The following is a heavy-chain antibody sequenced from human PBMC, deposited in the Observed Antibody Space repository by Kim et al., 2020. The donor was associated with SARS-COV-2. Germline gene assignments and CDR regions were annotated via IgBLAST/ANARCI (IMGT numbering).Heavy chain of an antibody. CDR1: GGSFSGYY. V-gene: IGHV4-34*01. D-gene: IGHD3-3*01. CDR3: VSIGESPFDY. CDR2: INHSGST. Sequence: SETLSLTCAVYGGSFSGYYWSWIRQPPGKGLEWIGEINHSGSTNYNPSLKSRVTISVDTSKNQFSLKLSSVTAADTAVYYCVSIGESPFDYWGQGTLVTVSS. J-gene: IGHJ4*02.